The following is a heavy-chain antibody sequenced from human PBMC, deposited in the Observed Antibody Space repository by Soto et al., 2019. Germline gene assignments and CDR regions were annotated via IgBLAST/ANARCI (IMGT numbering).Heavy chain of an antibody. J-gene: IGHJ4*02. CDR2: ISLNSNSI. Sequence: EVQLVESGGGLVQPGRSLRLSCAASGFTFDDYAMHWVRRVPGKGLEWVSSISLNSNSIGYADSVKGRFTISRDNAKNSLYLQMNSLRPEDTALYYCAKGGPDGFCSGGRCYFDYWGQGTLVTVSS. V-gene: IGHV3-9*01. CDR3: AKGGPDGFCSGGRCYFDY. D-gene: IGHD2-15*01. CDR1: GFTFDDYA.